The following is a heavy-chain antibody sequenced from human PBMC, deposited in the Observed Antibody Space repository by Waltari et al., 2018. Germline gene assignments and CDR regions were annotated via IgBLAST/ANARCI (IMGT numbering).Heavy chain of an antibody. V-gene: IGHV4-38-2*01. Sequence: QVQLQESGPRLVKPSATLSLTCYVSGFPIGREYYWAWVRQSPGEGLVWIGSTYHSGSADYNPSLKGRVTISVDTSKNQFSLKLTSATVADSGVYYCARLSPYTSSGDFFDPWGQGALVTVSS. CDR3: ARLSPYTSSGDFFDP. CDR2: TYHSGSA. D-gene: IGHD2-21*02. J-gene: IGHJ5*02. CDR1: GFPIGREYY.